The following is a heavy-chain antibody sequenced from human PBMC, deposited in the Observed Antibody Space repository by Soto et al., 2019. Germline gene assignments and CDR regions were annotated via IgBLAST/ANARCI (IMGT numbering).Heavy chain of an antibody. V-gene: IGHV4-4*02. J-gene: IGHJ4*02. CDR2: IYHSGST. D-gene: IGHD5-12*01. CDR3: ARELTWATFPNY. CDR1: GGSISSSNW. Sequence: SETLSLTCAVSGGSISSSNWWSWVRQPPGKGLEWIGEIYHSGSTNYNPSLKSRVTISVDTSKNQFSLKLSSVTAADTAVYYCARELTWATFPNYWGQGTLVTVSS.